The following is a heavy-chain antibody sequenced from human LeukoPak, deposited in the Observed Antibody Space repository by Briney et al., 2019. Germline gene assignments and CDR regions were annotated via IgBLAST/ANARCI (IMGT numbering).Heavy chain of an antibody. Sequence: GGSLRLSCAASGFTFSGSAMHWVRQASGKGLEWVGRIRSKANSYATAYAASVKGRLTISRDDSKNTAYLQMNSLKTEDTAVYYCTRHSGSYLGFDYWGQGTLVTVSS. CDR2: IRSKANSYAT. CDR3: TRHSGSYLGFDY. CDR1: GFTFSGSA. J-gene: IGHJ4*02. D-gene: IGHD1-26*01. V-gene: IGHV3-73*01.